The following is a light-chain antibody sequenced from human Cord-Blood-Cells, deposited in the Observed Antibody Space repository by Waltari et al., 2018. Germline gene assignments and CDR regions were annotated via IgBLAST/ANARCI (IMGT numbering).Light chain of an antibody. CDR1: SSDVGGYNY. Sequence: QSALTQPASVSGSPGQSITISCTGTSSDVGGYNYVPWYQQHPGKAPKLIIYDVSTRPSAVSNRFSGSTSGTTASLTISGLQAEDEADYYCSSYTSSSTWVFGGGTKLTVL. V-gene: IGLV2-14*01. J-gene: IGLJ3*02. CDR3: SSYTSSSTWV. CDR2: DVS.